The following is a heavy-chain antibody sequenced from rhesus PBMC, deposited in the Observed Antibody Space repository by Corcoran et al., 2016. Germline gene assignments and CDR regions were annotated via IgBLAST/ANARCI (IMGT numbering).Heavy chain of an antibody. CDR2: INSGGGST. Sequence: EVQLVESGGGLAKPGGSLRLSCAASGFTFSSYWMNWVRQAHGKGLDWISAINSGGGSTYYADSVKGRFTISRDNSKNTLSLQMNSLRAEDTAVYYCAKGGYYGSSYYFDYWGQGVLVTVSS. D-gene: IGHD4-29*01. CDR1: GFTFSSYW. V-gene: IGHV3S42*01. CDR3: AKGGYYGSSYYFDY. J-gene: IGHJ4*01.